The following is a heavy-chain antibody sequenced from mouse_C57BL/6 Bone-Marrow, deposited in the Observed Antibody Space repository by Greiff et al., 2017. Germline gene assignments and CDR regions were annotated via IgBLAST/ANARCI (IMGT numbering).Heavy chain of an antibody. J-gene: IGHJ4*01. Sequence: VQLQQSGPELVKPGASVKISCKASGYAFSSSWMNWVKQRPGKGLEWIGRIYPGDGDTNYNRQFKGKATLTADKSSSTAYMQLNSLTSEDSAVYFCARARNPNAMDYWGQGTSVTVSS. CDR3: ARARNPNAMDY. CDR1: GYAFSSSW. D-gene: IGHD6-1*01. V-gene: IGHV1-82*01. CDR2: IYPGDGDT.